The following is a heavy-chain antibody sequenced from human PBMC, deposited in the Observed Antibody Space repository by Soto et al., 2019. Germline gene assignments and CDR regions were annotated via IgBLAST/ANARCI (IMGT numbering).Heavy chain of an antibody. J-gene: IGHJ4*02. D-gene: IGHD6-19*01. CDR3: ARSEVAVAGTDLEY. V-gene: IGHV1-18*01. CDR1: GYTFTSYG. Sequence: AAVKVSFKASGYTFTSYGLSWVRQAPGQGLEWMGWISAYNGNTNYAQKLQGRVTMTTVTSTSKAYMELRSLRSDDTAVYYCARSEVAVAGTDLEYWGLGTLDT. CDR2: ISAYNGNT.